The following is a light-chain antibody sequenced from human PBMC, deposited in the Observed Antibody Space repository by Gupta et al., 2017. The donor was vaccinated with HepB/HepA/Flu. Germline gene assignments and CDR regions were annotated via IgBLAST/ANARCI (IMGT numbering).Light chain of an antibody. CDR3: CSYGGSGNFVI. V-gene: IGLV2-23*02. J-gene: IGLJ2*01. Sequence: QSTLTQPASVSGSPGQSVTISCTGAASNIGGFNLVSWYQQHPGKAPRLMIYEVTKRPSGVPNRFSGSRSGTTASLTIAGLQAEDEADYYCCSYGGSGNFVIFGGGTSLTVL. CDR1: ASNIGGFNL. CDR2: EVT.